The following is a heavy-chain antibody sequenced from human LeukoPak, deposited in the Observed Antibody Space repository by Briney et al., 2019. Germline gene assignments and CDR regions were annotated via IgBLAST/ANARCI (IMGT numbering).Heavy chain of an antibody. D-gene: IGHD3-16*02. CDR3: ARDRRTLHGGGVIVPFGMDV. V-gene: IGHV4-31*03. CDR1: GGSISSGGHY. J-gene: IGHJ6*02. CDR2: IHYSGST. Sequence: SETLSLTCTVSGGSISSGGHYWSWISQHPEKGLEWIGYIHYSGSTYYNPSLKSRVTISVDTSKNQFSLKLSSVTAADTAVYYCARDRRTLHGGGVIVPFGMDVWGQGTTVTVSS.